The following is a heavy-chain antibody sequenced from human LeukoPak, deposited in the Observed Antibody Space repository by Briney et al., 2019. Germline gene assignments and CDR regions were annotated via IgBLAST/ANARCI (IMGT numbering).Heavy chain of an antibody. CDR2: ISYDGSNN. V-gene: IGHV3-30*18. J-gene: IGHJ4*02. CDR1: GFIFSSYG. Sequence: GRSLRLSCAASGFIFSSYGMHWVRQAPGKGLEWVALISYDGSNNYYADSVKGRFTISRDKSKNTLYLQMNSLRAEDTAVSYCAKAGLDYYDSSGYPVYWGQGTLVTVSS. D-gene: IGHD3-22*01. CDR3: AKAGLDYYDSSGYPVY.